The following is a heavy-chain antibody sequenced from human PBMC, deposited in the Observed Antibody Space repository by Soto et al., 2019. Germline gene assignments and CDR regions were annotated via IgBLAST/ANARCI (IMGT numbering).Heavy chain of an antibody. CDR1: GGTLSSYA. J-gene: IGHJ4*02. Sequence: GXSLKGSCKASGGTLSSYAISWVRQAPGQGLEWMGGIIPIFGTANYAQKFQGRVTITADESTSTAYMELSSLRSEDTAVYYCARASSGWGGFDYWGQGTLVTVSS. CDR2: IIPIFGTA. V-gene: IGHV1-69*01. CDR3: ARASSGWGGFDY. D-gene: IGHD6-19*01.